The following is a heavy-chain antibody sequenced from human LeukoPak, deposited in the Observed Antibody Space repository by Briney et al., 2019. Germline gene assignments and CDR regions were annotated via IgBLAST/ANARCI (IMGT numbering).Heavy chain of an antibody. D-gene: IGHD2-8*01. V-gene: IGHV3-15*01. CDR1: GFTFSNAW. Sequence: GGSLRLSCAASGFTFSNAWMSWVRQAPGKGREWWGRIKSKTDGCTTDYEGSVTGRFTISRDDSKNTLYLQMNSLKTEDTAVYYCTTDGGAYCTNGVCFLFDSWGQGTLVTVSS. CDR2: IKSKTDGCTT. J-gene: IGHJ4*02. CDR3: TTDGGAYCTNGVCFLFDS.